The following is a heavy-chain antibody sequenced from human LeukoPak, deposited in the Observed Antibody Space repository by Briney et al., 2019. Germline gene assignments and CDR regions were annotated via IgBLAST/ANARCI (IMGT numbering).Heavy chain of an antibody. D-gene: IGHD6-13*01. CDR3: ARDTRKPAAGIDGDY. J-gene: IGHJ4*02. Sequence: ASVKVSCKASGGTFSSYAISWVRQAPGQGLEWMGRIIPILGIANYAQKFQGRVTITADKSTSTSYMELSSLRSEDTAVYYCARDTRKPAAGIDGDYWGQGTLVTVSS. V-gene: IGHV1-69*04. CDR2: IIPILGIA. CDR1: GGTFSSYA.